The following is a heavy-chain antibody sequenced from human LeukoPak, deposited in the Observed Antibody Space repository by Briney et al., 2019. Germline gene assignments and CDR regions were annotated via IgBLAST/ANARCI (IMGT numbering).Heavy chain of an antibody. V-gene: IGHV3-23*01. J-gene: IGHJ1*01. CDR2: ISKSGETT. CDR3: AQATAGRYEH. D-gene: IGHD3-9*01. CDR1: GFTFSTYA. Sequence: GGSLRLSCAASGFTFSTYAMNWVRQAPGKGLEWVSAISKSGETTYYADSVKGRFTISRDNSKNTLYLQLNSLRADDTAVFYCAQATAGRYEHWGQGTLVTVSS.